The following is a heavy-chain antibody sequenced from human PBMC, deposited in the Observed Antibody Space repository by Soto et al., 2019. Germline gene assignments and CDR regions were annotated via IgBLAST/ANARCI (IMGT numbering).Heavy chain of an antibody. D-gene: IGHD5-12*01. J-gene: IGHJ3*02. CDR3: ARDSVSGYDSGGAFDI. V-gene: IGHV1-69*01. CDR2: IIPIFGTA. Sequence: QVQLVQSGAEVKKPGSSVKVSCKASGGTFSSYAISWVRQAPGQGLEWMGGIIPIFGTANYVQKFQGRVTITADESTSTAYMELSSLRSEDTAVYYCARDSVSGYDSGGAFDIWGQGTMVTVSS. CDR1: GGTFSSYA.